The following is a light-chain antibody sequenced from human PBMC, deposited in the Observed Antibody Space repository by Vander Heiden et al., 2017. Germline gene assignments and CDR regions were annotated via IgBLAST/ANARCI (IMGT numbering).Light chain of an antibody. CDR1: QGIRND. CDR2: GAS. V-gene: IGKV1-27*01. Sequence: DIQMTQSPSSLSASVGDRVTITCRASQGIRNDLAWYQQAPGKVPKLLIYGASTLQSGVPSRFSGSGSGTDFTLTISSLQPEDVASYYCQNYGSVPRTFGQGTKVEIK. CDR3: QNYGSVPRT. J-gene: IGKJ1*01.